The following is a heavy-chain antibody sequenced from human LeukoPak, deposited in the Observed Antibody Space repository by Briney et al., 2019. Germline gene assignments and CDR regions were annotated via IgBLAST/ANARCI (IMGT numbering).Heavy chain of an antibody. CDR2: INHSGST. V-gene: IGHV4-34*01. CDR3: ARVGGKYYDSSGYYYGY. D-gene: IGHD3-22*01. J-gene: IGHJ4*02. CDR1: GGSFSGYY. Sequence: PSESLSLTCAVYGGSFSGYYWSWIRQPPGKGLEWIGEINHSGSTNYNPSLKSRVTIPVDTSKNQFSLKLSSVTAADTAVYYCARVGGKYYDSSGYYYGYWGQGTLVTVSS.